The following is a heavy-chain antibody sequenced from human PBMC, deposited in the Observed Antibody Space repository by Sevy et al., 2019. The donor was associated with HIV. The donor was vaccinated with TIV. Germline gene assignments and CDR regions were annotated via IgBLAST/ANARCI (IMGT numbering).Heavy chain of an antibody. CDR3: ARGREVATLLGFFDT. V-gene: IGHV4-34*01. CDR2: ISHSGAT. D-gene: IGHD3-16*01. J-gene: IGHJ4*02. Sequence: SETLSLTCAVRGGSIGGYYWSWIRQAPGKGPEWIGEISHSGATNYSPSLASRVTISVDTSNNQLSLRLTSLTAADSDKYFCARGREVATLLGFFDTWGPGTLVTVSS. CDR1: GGSIGGYY.